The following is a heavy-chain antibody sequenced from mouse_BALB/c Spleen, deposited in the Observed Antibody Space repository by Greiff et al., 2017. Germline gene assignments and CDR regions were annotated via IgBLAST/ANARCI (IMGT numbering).Heavy chain of an antibody. Sequence: VQLKESGPGLVKPSQSLSLTCTVTGYSITSDYAWNWIRQFPGNKLEWMGYISYSGSTSYNPSLKSRISITRDTSKNQFFLQLNSVTTEDTATYYCARTYEGFAYWGQGTLVTVSA. D-gene: IGHD2-3*01. CDR1: GYSITSDYA. J-gene: IGHJ3*01. CDR3: ARTYEGFAY. V-gene: IGHV3-2*02. CDR2: ISYSGST.